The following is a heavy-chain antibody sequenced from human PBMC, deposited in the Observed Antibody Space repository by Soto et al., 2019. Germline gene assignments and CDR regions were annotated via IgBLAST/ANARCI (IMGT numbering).Heavy chain of an antibody. CDR2: IYHTGTT. D-gene: IGHD3-3*01. CDR1: GGSINSGDYS. V-gene: IGHV4-30-2*01. Sequence: SETLSLTCTVSGGSINSGDYSWTWIRQPPGKGLEWIGYIYHTGTTYYNMSLKSRVTISVDRSKNQFSLKLSSVTAADTAVYYCARDRVGYDFWSGYYYYGMDVWGQGTTVTVSS. J-gene: IGHJ6*02. CDR3: ARDRVGYDFWSGYYYYGMDV.